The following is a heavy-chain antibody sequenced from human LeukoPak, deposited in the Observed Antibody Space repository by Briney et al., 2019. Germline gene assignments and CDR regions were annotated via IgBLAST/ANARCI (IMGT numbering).Heavy chain of an antibody. V-gene: IGHV4-38-2*01. CDR1: NYSINTGYF. J-gene: IGHJ4*02. CDR3: ARQNYGAAPLRY. CDR2: IYHRGSS. Sequence: SETLSLTCSVSNYSINTGYFWAWLRQPPGKGLEWIGTIYHRGSSYYSPSLKSRVTISVDTSKNQFSLKLSSVTAADTAVYYCARQNYGAAPLRYWGQGTLVTVSS. D-gene: IGHD4/OR15-4a*01.